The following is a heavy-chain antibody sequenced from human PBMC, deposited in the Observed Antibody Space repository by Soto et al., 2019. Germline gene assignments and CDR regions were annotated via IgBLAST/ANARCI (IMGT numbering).Heavy chain of an antibody. V-gene: IGHV5-51*01. CDR1: GYSFTSYW. CDR2: IYPGDSDT. J-gene: IGHJ6*02. D-gene: IGHD3-10*01. CDR3: ARRARSGAGTSYYYYGMDV. Sequence: GESLKISCKGSGYSFTSYWIGWVRQMPGKGLEWMGIIYPGDSDTRYSPSFQGQVTISADKSISTAYLQWSSLKASDTAMYYCARRARSGAGTSYYYYGMDVWGQGTTVTVS.